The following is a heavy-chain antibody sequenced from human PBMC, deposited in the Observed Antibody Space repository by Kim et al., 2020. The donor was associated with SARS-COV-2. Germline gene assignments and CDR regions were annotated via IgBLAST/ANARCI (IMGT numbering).Heavy chain of an antibody. CDR2: IYYRGST. D-gene: IGHD3-10*01. Sequence: SETLSLTCTVSGGSFSDYYWSWIRQPPGKGLEWIGYIYYRGSTNYNPSLKSRVTISVDTSKNHFSLKLSSVTAADTAVYYCGSGSYNQLGRIDSWGQGTLITVSS. V-gene: IGHV4-59*01. CDR1: GGSFSDYY. J-gene: IGHJ4*02. CDR3: GSGSYNQLGRIDS.